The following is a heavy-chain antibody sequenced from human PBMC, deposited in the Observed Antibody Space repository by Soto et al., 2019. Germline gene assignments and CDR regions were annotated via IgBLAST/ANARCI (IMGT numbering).Heavy chain of an antibody. CDR2: IYYSGST. CDR3: ASSYGSGSYYNIRYHYYGMDV. CDR1: GGSVSSGSYY. D-gene: IGHD3-10*01. V-gene: IGHV4-61*01. J-gene: IGHJ6*02. Sequence: TSETLSLTCTVSGGSVSSGSYYWSWIRQPPGKGLEWIGYIYYSGSTNYNPSLKSRVTISVDTSKNQFSLKLSSVTAADTAVYYCASSYGSGSYYNIRYHYYGMDVWGQGTTVTVSS.